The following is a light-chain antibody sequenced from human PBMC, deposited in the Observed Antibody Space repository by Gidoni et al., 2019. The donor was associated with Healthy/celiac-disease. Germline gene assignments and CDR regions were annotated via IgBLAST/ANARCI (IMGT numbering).Light chain of an antibody. CDR2: SDS. J-gene: IGLJ2*01. Sequence: SSELTQPLSVSVALGPTARITCGGNNIVSKNVHWYQQTPGQAPVLVIYSDSNRPSGIPERVSCSNSGNTAPLTISRAQAGDEADYYCQLWYSSTVFGGGTKLTGL. V-gene: IGLV3-9*01. CDR1: NIVSKN. CDR3: QLWYSSTV.